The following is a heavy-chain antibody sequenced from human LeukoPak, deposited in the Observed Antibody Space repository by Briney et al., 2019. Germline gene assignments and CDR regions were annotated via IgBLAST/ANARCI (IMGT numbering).Heavy chain of an antibody. V-gene: IGHV1-24*01. Sequence: ASVKVSCKVSGYTLTELSMHWVRQAPGKGLEWMGGFDPEDGETIYAQKFQGRVTMTEDTSTDTAYMELSSLRSEDTAVYYCATVPYMGVWFGELFHTGFDYWGQGTLVTVSS. CDR3: ATVPYMGVWFGELFHTGFDY. CDR2: FDPEDGET. CDR1: GYTLTELS. J-gene: IGHJ4*02. D-gene: IGHD3-10*01.